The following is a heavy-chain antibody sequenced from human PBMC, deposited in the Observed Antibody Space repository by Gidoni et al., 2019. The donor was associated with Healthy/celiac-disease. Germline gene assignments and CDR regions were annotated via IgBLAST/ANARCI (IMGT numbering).Heavy chain of an antibody. Sequence: EVQLLESGGGLVQPGGSLRLSCAASGFTFSSYAMSWVRQAPGKGLEWVSAISGSGGSTYYADSVKGRFTISRDNSKNTLYLQMNSLRAEDTAVYYCAKDEEGYDSSGYYYYYGMDVWGQGTTVTVSS. CDR2: ISGSGGST. D-gene: IGHD3-22*01. CDR1: GFTFSSYA. J-gene: IGHJ6*02. CDR3: AKDEEGYDSSGYYYYYGMDV. V-gene: IGHV3-23*01.